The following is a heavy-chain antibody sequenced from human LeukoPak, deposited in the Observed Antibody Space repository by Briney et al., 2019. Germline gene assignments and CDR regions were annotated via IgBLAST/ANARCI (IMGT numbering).Heavy chain of an antibody. CDR1: GFSFDDYA. D-gene: IGHD5-18*01. Sequence: GGSLRLSCAASGFSFDDYAMHWVRQAPGKGLEWVSGLSWNSGSIGYADSVKGRFTISRDNAKNSLYLQMNSLRAEDTALYYCARTGARLPGGAFDIWGQGTMVTVSS. CDR3: ARTGARLPGGAFDI. CDR2: LSWNSGSI. V-gene: IGHV3-9*01. J-gene: IGHJ3*02.